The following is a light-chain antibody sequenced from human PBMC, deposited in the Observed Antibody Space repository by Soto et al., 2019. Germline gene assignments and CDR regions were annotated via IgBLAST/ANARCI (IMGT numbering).Light chain of an antibody. CDR3: SSFASSNTWV. CDR2: EVT. Sequence: QSALTQPPSASGSPGQSVTICCTGTSSDVGAYNYVSWYQQHAGKAPKLVIYEVTKRPSGVPDRFSGSKSANTASLTVSGLQAEDEADYYCSSFASSNTWVFGVGTKVTVL. CDR1: SSDVGAYNY. J-gene: IGLJ3*02. V-gene: IGLV2-8*01.